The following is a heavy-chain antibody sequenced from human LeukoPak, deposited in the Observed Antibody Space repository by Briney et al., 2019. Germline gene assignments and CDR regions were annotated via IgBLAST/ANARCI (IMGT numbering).Heavy chain of an antibody. Sequence: GGSLRLSCAASGFTFSSHGMSWVRQGPGKGLEWVSAISGSGGSTYYADSVKGRFTISRDNSKNTLYLQMNSLRAEDTAVYYCAKVSSYYFDYWGQGTLVTVSS. D-gene: IGHD6-6*01. CDR2: ISGSGGST. J-gene: IGHJ4*02. V-gene: IGHV3-23*01. CDR3: AKVSSYYFDY. CDR1: GFTFSSHG.